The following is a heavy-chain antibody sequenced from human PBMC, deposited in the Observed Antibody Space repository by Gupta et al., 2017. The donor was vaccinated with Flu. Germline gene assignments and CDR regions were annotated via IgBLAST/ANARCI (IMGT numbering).Heavy chain of an antibody. Sequence: TTYWIGWVRQMPGKGLEWMGIIYPGDSDTRYSPSFQGQVTISADKSISTAYLQWSSRKASDTAMYYCVRHRNGYSTSPAAYWGQGTLVTVSS. J-gene: IGHJ4*02. D-gene: IGHD6-13*01. V-gene: IGHV5-51*01. CDR2: IYPGDSDT. CDR1: TTYW. CDR3: VRHRNGYSTSPAAY.